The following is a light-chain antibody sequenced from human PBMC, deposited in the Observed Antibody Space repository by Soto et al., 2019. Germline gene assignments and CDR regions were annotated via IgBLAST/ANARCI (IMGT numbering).Light chain of an antibody. J-gene: IGLJ2*01. CDR2: DVN. V-gene: IGLV2-14*03. CDR3: TSWTTSTTMI. Sequence: QSALTQPASVSGSPGQLITHSCTGTRKDIGAYNFVSWYQQHPGKAPKLMLYDVNIRPSGVSNRFSGSKSGNTASLTISGLQAEDEADYYCTSWTTSTTMIFGGGTKLTVL. CDR1: RKDIGAYNF.